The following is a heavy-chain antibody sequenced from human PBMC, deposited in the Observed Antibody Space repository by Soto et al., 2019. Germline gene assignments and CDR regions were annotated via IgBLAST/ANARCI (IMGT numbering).Heavy chain of an antibody. V-gene: IGHV4-39*01. D-gene: IGHD3-22*01. CDR1: GGSTSSADYY. J-gene: IGHJ6*02. CDR3: ACIRYYDISGAMDV. Sequence: SETLSLTCSVSGGSTSSADYYWALTRQPPGKGLEWIGTIYYSGSTYSNPSLKSRVAMSIDTSNNQFTLEMRSVTAADTAVYYCACIRYYDISGAMDVWGQGASVTVSS. CDR2: IYYSGST.